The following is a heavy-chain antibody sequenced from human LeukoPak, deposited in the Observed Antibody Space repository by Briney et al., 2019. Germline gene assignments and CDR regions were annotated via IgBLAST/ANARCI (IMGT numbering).Heavy chain of an antibody. J-gene: IGHJ3*02. V-gene: IGHV5-51*01. CDR1: GYSFTSYW. CDR3: ASSSPRFNDAFDI. CDR2: IYPGDSDT. Sequence: GESLKISFKGSGYSFTSYWIGWVRQMPGKGLEWMGIIYPGDSDTRYSPSFQGQVTISADKSISTAYLQWSSLKASDTAMYYCASSSPRFNDAFDIWGQGTMVTVSS. D-gene: IGHD6-6*01.